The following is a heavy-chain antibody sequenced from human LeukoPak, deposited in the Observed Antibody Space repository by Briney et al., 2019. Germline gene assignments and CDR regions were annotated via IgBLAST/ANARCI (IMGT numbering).Heavy chain of an antibody. Sequence: SDTLSLTCAVSGYSISSSNWWGWIRQPPGKGLEWIGYIYYSGSTYYNPSLKSRVTMSVDTSKNQFSLKLSSVTAADTAVYYCARVAAREYYYYYYYMDVWGKGTTVTVSS. CDR2: IYYSGST. CDR1: GYSISSSNW. V-gene: IGHV4-28*03. CDR3: ARVAAREYYYYYYYMDV. J-gene: IGHJ6*03. D-gene: IGHD3-10*01.